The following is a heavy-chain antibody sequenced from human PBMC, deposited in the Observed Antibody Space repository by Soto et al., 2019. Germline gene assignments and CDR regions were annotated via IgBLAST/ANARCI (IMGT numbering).Heavy chain of an antibody. V-gene: IGHV3-30-3*01. Sequence: QAQLVESGGGVVQPGRSLRLSCTASGFTFSTFAMHWVRQAPDKGLEWVAVISFDGTNKYYADSVKGRFSISRDNSKKTLYLQMNSLRAEDTAVYYCARDRDTVVTAPDVWGQGTTVTVSS. D-gene: IGHD2-15*01. J-gene: IGHJ6*02. CDR2: ISFDGTNK. CDR1: GFTFSTFA. CDR3: ARDRDTVVTAPDV.